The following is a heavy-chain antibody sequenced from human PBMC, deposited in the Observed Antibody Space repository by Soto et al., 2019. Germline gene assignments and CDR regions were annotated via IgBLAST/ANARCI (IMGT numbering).Heavy chain of an antibody. V-gene: IGHV3-33*01. CDR3: YIDCSSTSCYPYFDY. CDR1: GFTFSSYG. Sequence: QVQLVESGGGVVQPGRSLRLSCAASGFTFSSYGMHWVRQAPGKGLEWVAVIWYDGSKKYYADSVKGRFTISRDNSKNTLYLQMNSLRAEDTAVYYCYIDCSSTSCYPYFDYWGQGTLVTVSS. CDR2: IWYDGSKK. D-gene: IGHD2-2*01. J-gene: IGHJ4*02.